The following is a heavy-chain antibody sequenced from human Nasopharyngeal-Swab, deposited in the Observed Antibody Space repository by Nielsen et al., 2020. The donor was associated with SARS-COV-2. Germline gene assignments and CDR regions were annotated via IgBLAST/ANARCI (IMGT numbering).Heavy chain of an antibody. V-gene: IGHV2-5*02. J-gene: IGHJ4*02. CDR2: LYWDDDN. CDR3: VHSTGWRLDY. CDR1: GFSLSTSKVG. D-gene: IGHD6-19*01. Sequence: FGPTLVKPSQTLTLTCTFSGFSLSTSKVGVSWVRRLPGKALEWLALLYWDDDNRYNPSLKNRITITRDTSKNQVVLTMTNMDPVDTATYYCVHSTGWRLDYWGQGTLVTVSS.